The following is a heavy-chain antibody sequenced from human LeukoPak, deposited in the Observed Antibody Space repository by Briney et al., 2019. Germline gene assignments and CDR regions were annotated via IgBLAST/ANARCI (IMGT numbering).Heavy chain of an antibody. Sequence: GGSLRLSCAASGFTFDDYTMHWVRQAPGKGLEWVSLISWDGGSTYYADSVKGRSTISRDNSKNSLYLQMNSLRTEDTALYYCARSGSYIGDLIFDYWGQGTLVTVSS. CDR1: GFTFDDYT. CDR3: ARSGSYIGDLIFDY. CDR2: ISWDGGST. V-gene: IGHV3-43*01. J-gene: IGHJ4*02. D-gene: IGHD3-10*01.